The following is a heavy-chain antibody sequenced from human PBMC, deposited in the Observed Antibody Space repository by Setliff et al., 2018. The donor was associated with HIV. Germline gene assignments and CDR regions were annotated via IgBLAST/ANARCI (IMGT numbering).Heavy chain of an antibody. CDR1: GGSMRNYY. V-gene: IGHV4-59*08. CDR3: ARQMTIPGVAVTPVDY. J-gene: IGHJ4*02. Sequence: SETLSLTCSVSGGSMRNYYWSWIRQPPRKGLEWVGYISYNGITAYNPSLKSRLTISVDTSKSQFSLKLTSVTAADTAVYYCARQMTIPGVAVTPVDYWGQGALVTVSS. D-gene: IGHD5-18*01. CDR2: ISYNGIT.